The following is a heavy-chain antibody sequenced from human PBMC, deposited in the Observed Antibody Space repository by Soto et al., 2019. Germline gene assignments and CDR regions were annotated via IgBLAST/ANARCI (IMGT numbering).Heavy chain of an antibody. CDR2: INHSGST. J-gene: IGHJ4*02. D-gene: IGHD6-19*01. CDR1: GGPFSGYY. Sequence: QVQLQQWGAGLLKPSETLSLTCAVYGGPFSGYYWSWIRQPPGKGLEWIGEINHSGSTKYNPSLRSRVTISVDTSRSQFSLKLSSVTAADTAVYYCARRYSSGWYHFDYWGQGTLVTVSS. CDR3: ARRYSSGWYHFDY. V-gene: IGHV4-34*01.